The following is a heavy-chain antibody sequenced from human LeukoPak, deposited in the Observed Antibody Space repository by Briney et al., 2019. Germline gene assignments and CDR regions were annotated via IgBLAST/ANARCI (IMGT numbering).Heavy chain of an antibody. CDR1: GGSISSSGCY. CDR2: IYYSGST. Sequence: SETLSLTCTVSGGSISSSGCYWGWIRQPPGEGLEWIGTIYYSGSTYYNPSLKSRVTISVDTSKNQFSLNLRSVTAADTAVYYCAGSFPGAVFLDYWGQGTLVTVPS. CDR3: AGSFPGAVFLDY. D-gene: IGHD2-8*01. V-gene: IGHV4-39*01. J-gene: IGHJ4*02.